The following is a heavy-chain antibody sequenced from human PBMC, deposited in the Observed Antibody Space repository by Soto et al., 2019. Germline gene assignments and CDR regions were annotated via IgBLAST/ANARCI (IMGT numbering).Heavy chain of an antibody. D-gene: IGHD6-19*01. CDR2: INHSGST. CDR3: ARAAVATDWCSDL. V-gene: IGHV4-34*01. Sequence: PSETLSLTCAVYGGSFSGYYWSWIRQPPGKGLEWIGEINHSGSTNYNPSLKSRVTISVDTSKNQFSLKLSSVTAADTAVYYCARAAVATDWCSDLWGRGTLVTVSS. CDR1: GGSFSGYY. J-gene: IGHJ2*01.